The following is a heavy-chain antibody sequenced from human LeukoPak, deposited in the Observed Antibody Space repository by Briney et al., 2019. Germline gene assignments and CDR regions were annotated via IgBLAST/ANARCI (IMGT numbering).Heavy chain of an antibody. D-gene: IGHD1-7*01. CDR3: AREPAGPLELRSRRAFDI. J-gene: IGHJ3*02. V-gene: IGHV1-69*05. CDR2: IIPIFGTA. Sequence: SVKVSCKASGGTSSSYAISWVRQAPGQGLKWMGRIIPIFGTANYAQKFQGRVTITTDESTSTAYMELSSLRSEDTAVYYCAREPAGPLELRSRRAFDIWGQGTMVTVSS. CDR1: GGTSSSYA.